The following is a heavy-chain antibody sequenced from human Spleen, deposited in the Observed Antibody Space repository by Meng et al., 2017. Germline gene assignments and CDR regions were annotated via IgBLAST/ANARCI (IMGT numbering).Heavy chain of an antibody. Sequence: GESLKISCAASGFTLSSYKMHWVRQAPGKGLEWVSYISSSGSTIYYADSVKGRFTISRDNAKKSMYLQMNSLRAEDTAVYYCTTEGVLGGDYSFDYWGQGTRVTGSS. CDR3: TTEGVLGGDYSFDY. CDR2: ISSSGSTI. J-gene: IGHJ4*02. D-gene: IGHD2-21*02. V-gene: IGHV3-48*03. CDR1: GFTLSSYK.